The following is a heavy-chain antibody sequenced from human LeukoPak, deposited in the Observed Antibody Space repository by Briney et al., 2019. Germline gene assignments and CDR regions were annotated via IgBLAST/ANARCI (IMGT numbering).Heavy chain of an antibody. V-gene: IGHV4-59*01. J-gene: IGHJ3*02. Sequence: SETLSLTCTVSGGSISSYYWSWIRQPPGKGLEWIGYIYYSGSTNYNPSLKSRVTISVDTSKNQFSLKLSSVTAADTAVYHCARVRFLEWLPDAFDIWGQGTMVTVSS. CDR1: GGSISSYY. CDR2: IYYSGST. D-gene: IGHD3-3*01. CDR3: ARVRFLEWLPDAFDI.